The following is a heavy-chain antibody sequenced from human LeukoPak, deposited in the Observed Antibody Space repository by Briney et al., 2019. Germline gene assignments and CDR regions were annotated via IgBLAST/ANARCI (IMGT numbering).Heavy chain of an antibody. CDR1: GFTFSSNW. J-gene: IGHJ4*02. V-gene: IGHV3-7*01. D-gene: IGHD1-26*01. CDR3: ARDGIVGATAFDH. Sequence: GGSLRLSCAASGFTFSSNWMSWVRQTPGKVLEWVANIKQDGSEKYYVDSVKGRFTFSRDNAKNALYLQMNSLRAEDTAVYHCARDGIVGATAFDHWGQGTLVTVSS. CDR2: IKQDGSEK.